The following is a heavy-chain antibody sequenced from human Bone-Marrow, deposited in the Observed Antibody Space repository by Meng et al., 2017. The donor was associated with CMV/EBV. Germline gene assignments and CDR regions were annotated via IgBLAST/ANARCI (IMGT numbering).Heavy chain of an antibody. J-gene: IGHJ6*02. D-gene: IGHD3-3*01. V-gene: IGHV4-61*01. CDR1: GVSVNSGSYY. Sequence: SETLSLTCSVSGVSVNSGSYYWNWIRQPPGRGLEWIGYIFYSGSTNYNPSLKGRVTISVDTSKNQFSLKLRSVTAADTAVYYCARDVRRRVFRVVIPRNYGMDVWGQGTTVTVSS. CDR2: IFYSGST. CDR3: ARDVRRRVFRVVIPRNYGMDV.